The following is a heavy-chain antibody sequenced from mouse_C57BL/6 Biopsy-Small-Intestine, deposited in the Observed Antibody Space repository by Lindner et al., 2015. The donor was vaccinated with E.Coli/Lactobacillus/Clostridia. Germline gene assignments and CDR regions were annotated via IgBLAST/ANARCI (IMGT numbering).Heavy chain of an antibody. D-gene: IGHD1-1*01. CDR2: INPYNDGT. Sequence: VQLQESGPELVKPGTSVKMSCRASRYTFTNYVMHWVKQKPGQGLEWIGYINPYNDGTNYNEKFKGKATLTSDKSSSTAYMELSSLTSEDSAVYYCAREAYYYDGSSPFSYWGQGTLVTVSA. CDR3: AREAYYYDGSSPFSY. J-gene: IGHJ3*01. CDR1: RYTFTNYV. V-gene: IGHV1-14*01.